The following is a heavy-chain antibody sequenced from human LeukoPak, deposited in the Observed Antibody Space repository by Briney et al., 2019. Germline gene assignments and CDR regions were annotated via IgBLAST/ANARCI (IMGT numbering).Heavy chain of an antibody. D-gene: IGHD2-2*01. CDR1: GFTFSSYA. J-gene: IGHJ4*02. CDR2: ISGSGGST. CDR3: AKEGYCSSTSCKPTDH. Sequence: GGSLRLSCATSGFTFSSYAMSWVRQAPGKGLEWVSAISGSGGSTYYADSVKGRFTISRDNSKNTLYLQMNSLRAEDTAVYYCAKEGYCSSTSCKPTDHWGQGTLVTVSS. V-gene: IGHV3-23*01.